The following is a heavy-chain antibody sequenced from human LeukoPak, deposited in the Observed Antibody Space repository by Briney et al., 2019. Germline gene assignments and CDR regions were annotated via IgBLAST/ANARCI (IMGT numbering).Heavy chain of an antibody. CDR3: ASQGSGSYFGYYYYYGMDV. CDR1: GGSIRGDN. Sequence: PSETLSLTCTVSGGSIRGDNWSWIWEPPGKGKEWVCYVYNSGSTNYNPSLKSRVTISLDTSKNQFSLNLSSVTAADAAVYYCASQGSGSYFGYYYYYGMDVWGQGTTVTVSS. D-gene: IGHD1-26*01. J-gene: IGHJ6*02. CDR2: VYNSGST. V-gene: IGHV4-59*01.